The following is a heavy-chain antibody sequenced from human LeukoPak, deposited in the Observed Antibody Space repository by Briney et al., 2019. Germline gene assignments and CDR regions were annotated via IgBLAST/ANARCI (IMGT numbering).Heavy chain of an antibody. J-gene: IGHJ6*03. V-gene: IGHV3-30-3*01. CDR1: GFTFSSYA. Sequence: PGGSLRLSCAASGFTFSSYAMHWVRQAPGKGLEWVAVISYDGSNKYYADSVKGRFTISRDNSKNTLYLQMNSLRAEDTAVYYCAREGVYDFWSGATSCYYYMDVWGKGTTVTVSS. CDR3: AREGVYDFWSGATSCYYYMDV. CDR2: ISYDGSNK. D-gene: IGHD3-3*01.